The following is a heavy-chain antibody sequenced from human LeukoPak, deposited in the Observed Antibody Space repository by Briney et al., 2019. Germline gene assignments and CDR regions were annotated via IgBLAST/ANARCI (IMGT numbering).Heavy chain of an antibody. D-gene: IGHD3-22*01. Sequence: GGSLRLSCAASGFTFSSYAMSWVRQAPGKGLEWVSAISGSGGSTYYADSVKGRFTISRDNSKNTLYLQMNSLRAEDTAVYYCAKRLYDSSGYYPLDYWGQGTLVTVSS. V-gene: IGHV3-23*01. CDR3: AKRLYDSSGYYPLDY. CDR1: GFTFSSYA. J-gene: IGHJ4*02. CDR2: ISGSGGST.